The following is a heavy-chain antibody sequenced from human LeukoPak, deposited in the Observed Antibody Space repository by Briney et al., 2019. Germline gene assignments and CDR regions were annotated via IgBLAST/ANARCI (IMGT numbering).Heavy chain of an antibody. V-gene: IGHV4-59*08. CDR2: IYYTGST. CDR1: GGSISSYY. D-gene: IGHD3-16*01. Sequence: SETLTLTCTVSGGSISSYYWSWIRQPPGKGLEWIGYIYYTGSTNYNPSLKSRVTISVDTSKNQFSLKLSSVTAADTALYHCARNAGDIWGQGTLVTVSS. CDR3: ARNAGDI. J-gene: IGHJ4*02.